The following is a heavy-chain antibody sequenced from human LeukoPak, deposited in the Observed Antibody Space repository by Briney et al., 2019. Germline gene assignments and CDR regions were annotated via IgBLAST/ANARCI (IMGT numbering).Heavy chain of an antibody. CDR2: IIPILGIA. CDR3: ARVYGDYVEGSFDP. CDR1: GYTFTSYG. D-gene: IGHD4-17*01. J-gene: IGHJ5*02. V-gene: IGHV1-69*04. Sequence: GASVKVSCKASGYTFTSYGISWVRQAPGQGLEWMGRIIPILGIANYAQKFQGRVTITADKSTSTAYMELSSLRSEDTAVYYCARVYGDYVEGSFDPWGQGTLVTVSS.